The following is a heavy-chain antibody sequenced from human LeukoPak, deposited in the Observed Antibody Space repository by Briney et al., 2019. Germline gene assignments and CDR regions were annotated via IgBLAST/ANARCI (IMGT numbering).Heavy chain of an antibody. CDR2: IRYDGSNK. D-gene: IGHD4-17*01. Sequence: GGSLRLSCAASGFTFSSFGMHWVRQTPGKGLHWVAFIRYDGSNKYYAVSVKGRFTISRDNSKNTLNLQMNSLRTEDTAMYYCAKDRGDYTDWFDPWGQGTLVTVSS. CDR3: AKDRGDYTDWFDP. J-gene: IGHJ5*02. CDR1: GFTFSSFG. V-gene: IGHV3-30*02.